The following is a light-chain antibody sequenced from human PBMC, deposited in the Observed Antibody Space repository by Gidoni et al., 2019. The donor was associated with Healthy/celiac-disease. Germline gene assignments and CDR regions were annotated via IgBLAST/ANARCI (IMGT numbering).Light chain of an antibody. CDR1: QCVSSSY. V-gene: IGKV3-20*01. CDR3: QQYGSSPRT. Sequence: EIVLTQYPGTLSLSPGERSTLACRASQCVSSSYLAWYQQKPGQAPRLLIYGASSRATGIPDRFSGSGSGTDFTLTISRLEPEDFAVYYCQQYGSSPRTFGQGTKVEIK. J-gene: IGKJ1*01. CDR2: GAS.